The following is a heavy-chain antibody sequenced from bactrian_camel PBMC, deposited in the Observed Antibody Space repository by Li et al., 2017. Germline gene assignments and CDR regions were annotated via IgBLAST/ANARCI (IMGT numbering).Heavy chain of an antibody. D-gene: IGHD4*01. CDR1: GFTFSNYA. CDR3: ATVLGSSDSTDY. CDR2: INSGGGNT. V-gene: IGHV3S40*01. Sequence: VQLVESGGGLVQSGGSLRLSCAASGFTFSNYAMSWVRQAPGKGLEWVSDINSGGGNTKYADSVKGRFTISRDNAKNTLYLQSNSLKTEDTAVYYCATVLGSSDSTDYWGQGTQVTVS. J-gene: IGHJ4*01.